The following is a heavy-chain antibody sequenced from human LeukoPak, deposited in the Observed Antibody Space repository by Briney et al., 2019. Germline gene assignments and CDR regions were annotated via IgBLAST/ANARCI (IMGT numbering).Heavy chain of an antibody. CDR2: MNPNSGNT. CDR1: GYTFTSYA. Sequence: ASVKVSCKASGYTFTSYAMNWVRQAPGQGLEWMGWMNPNSGNTGYAQKFQGRVTITRNTSISTAYMELSSLRSEDTAVYYCARAYQTYYYYYYYMDVWGKGTTVTVSS. V-gene: IGHV1-8*03. J-gene: IGHJ6*03. CDR3: ARAYQTYYYYYYYMDV. D-gene: IGHD2-2*01.